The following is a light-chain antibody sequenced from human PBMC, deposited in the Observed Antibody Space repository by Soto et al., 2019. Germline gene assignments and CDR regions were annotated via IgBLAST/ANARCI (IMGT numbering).Light chain of an antibody. Sequence: QSALTQPASVSGSPGQSITISCTGTSSDVVSYNLVSWYQQHPGKAPKLMIYEGSKRPSGVSNRFSGSKSGNTASLTISGLQAEDEAEYYCCSYAGSSTSVVFGGGTKVTVL. CDR3: CSYAGSSTSVV. CDR2: EGS. CDR1: SSDVVSYNL. J-gene: IGLJ2*01. V-gene: IGLV2-23*01.